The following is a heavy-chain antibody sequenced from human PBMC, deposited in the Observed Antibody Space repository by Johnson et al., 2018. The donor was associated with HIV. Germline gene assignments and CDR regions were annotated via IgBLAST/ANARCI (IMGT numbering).Heavy chain of an antibody. V-gene: IGHV3-30*03. J-gene: IGHJ3*02. CDR3: AREGAWEVRPGAFDI. CDR1: GFTFSSYG. CDR2: ISYDGINK. D-gene: IGHD1-26*01. Sequence: QVHLVESGGGVVQPGRSLRLSCAASGFTFSSYGMHWVRQAPGKGLEWVAVISYDGINKYYADSVKGRFTISRDNSKNTLYLQMNSLRAEDTAVYYWAREGAWEVRPGAFDIWGQGTMVTVSS.